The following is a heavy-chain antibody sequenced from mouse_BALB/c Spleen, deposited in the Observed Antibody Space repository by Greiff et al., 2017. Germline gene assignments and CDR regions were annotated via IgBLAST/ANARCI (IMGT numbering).Heavy chain of an antibody. CDR3: ARDFNYEGFAY. D-gene: IGHD2-4*01. CDR1: GFNIKDTY. Sequence: LVESGAELVKPGASVKLSCTASGFNIKDTYMHWVKQRPEQGLEWIGRIDPANGNTKYDPKFQGKATITADTSSNTAYLQLSSLTSEDTAVYYCARDFNYEGFAYWGQGTLVTVSA. J-gene: IGHJ3*01. V-gene: IGHV14-3*02. CDR2: IDPANGNT.